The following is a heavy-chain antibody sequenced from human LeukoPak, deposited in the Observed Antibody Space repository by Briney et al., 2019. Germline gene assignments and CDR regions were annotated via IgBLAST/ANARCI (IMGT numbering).Heavy chain of an antibody. CDR1: GGSISSGSYY. D-gene: IGHD4-17*01. V-gene: IGHV4-61*02. J-gene: IGHJ2*01. CDR2: IYTSGST. CDR3: ARTPLRPYWYFDL. Sequence: SQTLSLTCTVSGGSISSGSYYWSWIRQPAGKGLEWIGRIYTSGSTNYNPSLKSRVTISVDTSKNQFSLKLSSVTAADTAVYYCARTPLRPYWYFDLWGRGTLVTVSS.